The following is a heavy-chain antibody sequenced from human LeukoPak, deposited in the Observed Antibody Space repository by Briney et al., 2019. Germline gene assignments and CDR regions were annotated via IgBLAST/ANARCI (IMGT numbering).Heavy chain of an antibody. Sequence: GGSLRLSCAASGFTFSSYAMTWVRQAPGRGLEWVSAISTSGDNTYYADSVRGRFTISRDNSKNTLYLQMNSLRADDTAVYYCARKVYHRFDYWGQGTLVTVSS. CDR3: ARKVYHRFDY. D-gene: IGHD2-2*01. CDR1: GFTFSSYA. J-gene: IGHJ4*02. CDR2: ISTSGDNT. V-gene: IGHV3-23*01.